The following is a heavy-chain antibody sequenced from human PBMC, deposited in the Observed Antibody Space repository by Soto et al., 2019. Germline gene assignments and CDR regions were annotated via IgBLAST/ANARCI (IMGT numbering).Heavy chain of an antibody. J-gene: IGHJ6*02. CDR2: ISYDGSNK. V-gene: IGHV3-30-3*01. D-gene: IGHD6-19*01. Sequence: QVQLVESGGGVVQPGRSLRLSCAASGFTFSSYAMHWVRQAPGKGLEWVAVISYDGSNKYYADSVKGRFTISRDNSKNTLYLQMNSLRAEDTAVYYCARDEQWLVLLGYYYYGMDVWGQGTTVTVSS. CDR3: ARDEQWLVLLGYYYYGMDV. CDR1: GFTFSSYA.